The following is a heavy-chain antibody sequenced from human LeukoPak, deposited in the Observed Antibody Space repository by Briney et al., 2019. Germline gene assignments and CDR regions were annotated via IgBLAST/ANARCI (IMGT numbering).Heavy chain of an antibody. CDR2: IYLRGNT. CDR1: GGSISSSNW. Sequence: SETLSLTCAISGGSISSSNWWTWVRLPPGKGLEWVGEIYLRGNTNYNPSLESRVTISVDESKTQLSLRLESVTAADTAVYYCARGTITTVTDSWGPGTLVTVSS. CDR3: ARGTITTVTDS. D-gene: IGHD4-17*01. J-gene: IGHJ4*02. V-gene: IGHV4-4*02.